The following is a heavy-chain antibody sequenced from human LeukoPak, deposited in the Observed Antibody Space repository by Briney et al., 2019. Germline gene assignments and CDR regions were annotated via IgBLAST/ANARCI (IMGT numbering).Heavy chain of an antibody. J-gene: IGHJ4*02. CDR1: GYSISSGYY. D-gene: IGHD6-13*01. CDR2: IYHSGSS. V-gene: IGHV4-38-2*01. CDR3: ARQDEQQLPIY. Sequence: PSETLSLTCAVSGYSISSGYYWGWFRQPPGKGVLWIGSIYHSGSSYYNPSLKSRVTISVDTSKNQFSLKLSSVTAADTAVYYCARQDEQQLPIYWGQGTLVTVSS.